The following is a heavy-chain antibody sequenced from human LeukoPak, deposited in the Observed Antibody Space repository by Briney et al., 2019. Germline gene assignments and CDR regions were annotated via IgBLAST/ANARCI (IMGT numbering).Heavy chain of an antibody. J-gene: IGHJ4*02. CDR3: ARQVVAVAGTGYFDY. V-gene: IGHV4-39*01. CDR1: GGSISSYY. Sequence: SETLSLTCTVSGGSISSYYWGWIRQPPGKGLEWIGSIYYSGSTYYNASLKSRGTISVDTSKNQFSLKLNSVTAADTAVYFCARQVVAVAGTGYFDYLGQGTLVSVSS. CDR2: IYYSGST. D-gene: IGHD6-19*01.